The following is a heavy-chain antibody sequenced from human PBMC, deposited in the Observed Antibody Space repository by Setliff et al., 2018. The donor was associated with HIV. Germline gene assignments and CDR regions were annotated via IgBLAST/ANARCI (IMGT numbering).Heavy chain of an antibody. D-gene: IGHD3-10*01. V-gene: IGHV3-30*02. Sequence: GSLRLSCAASEFTFSSYGMHWVRQAPGKGLQWVAFIRFDGKNDYYADFVKGRFAISRDNSKNTLYLQMNSLRAEDTAVYYCARHDVVRGAIDNWGQGTLVTVSS. CDR1: EFTFSSYG. J-gene: IGHJ4*02. CDR3: ARHDVVRGAIDN. CDR2: IRFDGKND.